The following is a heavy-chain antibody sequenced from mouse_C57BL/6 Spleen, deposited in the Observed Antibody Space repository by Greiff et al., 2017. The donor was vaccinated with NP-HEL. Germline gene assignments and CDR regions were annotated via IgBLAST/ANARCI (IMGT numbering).Heavy chain of an antibody. J-gene: IGHJ4*01. CDR3: ARVTYYGSREGYYAMDY. CDR1: GYTFTSYW. Sequence: VQLQQPGAELVKPGASVKMSCKASGYTFTSYWITWVKQRPGQGLEWIGDIYPGSGSTNYNEKFKSKATLTVDTSSRTAYMQLSSLTSEDSAVYYCARVTYYGSREGYYAMDYWGQGTSVTVSS. V-gene: IGHV1-55*01. D-gene: IGHD1-1*01. CDR2: IYPGSGST.